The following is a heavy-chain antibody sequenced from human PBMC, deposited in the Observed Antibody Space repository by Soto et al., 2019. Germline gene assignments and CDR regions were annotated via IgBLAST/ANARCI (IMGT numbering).Heavy chain of an antibody. CDR2: MNQDGSQI. Sequence: EVHVVESGGGLVQPGGSLRLSCAVSGFTFSNYWMTWVRQAPGKGLEWVAYMNQDGSQIYYVDSLRGRFTISRDNAKNSLYLQMNSLRVDDTAVYYCARDRGPNTPDYWGQGTLVTVSS. D-gene: IGHD2-2*02. CDR1: GFTFSNYW. V-gene: IGHV3-7*01. CDR3: ARDRGPNTPDY. J-gene: IGHJ4*02.